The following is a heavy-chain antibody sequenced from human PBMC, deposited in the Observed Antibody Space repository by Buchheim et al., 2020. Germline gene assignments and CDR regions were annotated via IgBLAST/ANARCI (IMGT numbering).Heavy chain of an antibody. D-gene: IGHD3-3*01. Sequence: EVQLLESGGGLVQPGGSLRLSCAASGFTFSSYAMSWVRQAPGKGLEWVSAISGSGGSTYYADSVKGRFTISRDNSKNTLYLQMNSLRAEDTAVYYCAKSWEYYDFWSGAYYFDYWGQGTL. CDR1: GFTFSSYA. V-gene: IGHV3-23*01. CDR2: ISGSGGST. CDR3: AKSWEYYDFWSGAYYFDY. J-gene: IGHJ4*02.